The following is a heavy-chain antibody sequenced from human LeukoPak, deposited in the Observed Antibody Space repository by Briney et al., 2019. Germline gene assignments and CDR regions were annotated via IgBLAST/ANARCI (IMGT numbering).Heavy chain of an antibody. CDR3: ARDSGGIDY. CDR1: GGSISGYY. J-gene: IGHJ4*02. CDR2: IYYSGST. D-gene: IGHD2-15*01. Sequence: SETLSLTCTVSGGSISGYYWSWIRQPPGKGLEWIGYIYYSGSTNYNPSLKSRVTIFVDTSKNQFSLTLSSVTAADTAVYYCARDSGGIDYWGQGTLVTVSS. V-gene: IGHV4-59*01.